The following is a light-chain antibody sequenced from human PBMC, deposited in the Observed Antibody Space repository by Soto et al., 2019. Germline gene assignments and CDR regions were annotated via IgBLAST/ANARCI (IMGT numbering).Light chain of an antibody. Sequence: QPVLTQPPSASASLGASVKLTCTLSSGHNSYAIAWHQQQPEKGPRYLMKLNSDGSHSKGDGIPDRFSGSSSGAERYLTISGLRLEDGADYSCQPWGLDIGLLGGGTRLPVL. CDR3: QPWGLDIGL. J-gene: IGLJ3*02. CDR2: LNSDGSH. V-gene: IGLV4-69*01. CDR1: SGHNSYA.